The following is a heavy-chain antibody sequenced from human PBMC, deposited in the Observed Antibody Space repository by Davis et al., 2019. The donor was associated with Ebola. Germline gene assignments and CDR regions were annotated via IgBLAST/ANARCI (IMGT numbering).Heavy chain of an antibody. CDR1: GFTFTDYY. J-gene: IGHJ3*02. CDR2: IKLNSGGT. CDR3: ASGLGWELLRRNEAFDI. V-gene: IGHV1-2*02. Sequence: ASVKVSCKASGFTFTDYYMHWVRQAPGQGLEWMGWIKLNSGGTNYAQRFQGRVTMTRDTSISTAYMEVNTLRSDDTAVYYCASGLGWELLRRNEAFDIWGRGTLVTVSS. D-gene: IGHD4-23*01.